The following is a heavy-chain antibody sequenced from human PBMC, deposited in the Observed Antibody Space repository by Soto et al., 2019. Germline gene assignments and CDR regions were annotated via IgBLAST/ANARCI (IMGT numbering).Heavy chain of an antibody. D-gene: IGHD1-26*01. CDR3: ARDPNSGSYLRSVYYFDY. J-gene: IGHJ4*02. V-gene: IGHV3-11*06. Sequence: GGSLRLSCAASGFTFSDYYMSWIRQAPGKGLEWVSYISSSSSYTNYADSVKGRFTISRDNAKNSLYLQMNSLRAEDTAVYYCARDPNSGSYLRSVYYFDYWGQGTLVTVSS. CDR2: ISSSSSYT. CDR1: GFTFSDYY.